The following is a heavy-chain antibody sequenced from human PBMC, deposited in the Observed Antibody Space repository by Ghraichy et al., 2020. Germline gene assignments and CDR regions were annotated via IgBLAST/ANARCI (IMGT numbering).Heavy chain of an antibody. CDR3: ARDRGSSGWSSAFDI. J-gene: IGHJ3*02. Sequence: SQTHSLTCTVSGGSISSYYWSWIRQPPGKGLEWIGYIYYSGSTNYNPSLKSRVTISVDTSKNQFSLKLSSVTAADTAVYYCARDRGSSGWSSAFDIWGQGTMVTVSS. CDR2: IYYSGST. V-gene: IGHV4-59*01. D-gene: IGHD6-19*01. CDR1: GGSISSYY.